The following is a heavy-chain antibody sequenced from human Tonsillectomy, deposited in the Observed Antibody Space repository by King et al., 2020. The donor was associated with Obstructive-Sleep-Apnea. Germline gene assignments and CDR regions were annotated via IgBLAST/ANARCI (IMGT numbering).Heavy chain of an antibody. D-gene: IGHD5-18*01. V-gene: IGHV4-39*07. J-gene: IGHJ4*02. CDR2: IYYSGST. CDR3: ARGRGTAMVTLDY. CDR1: GGSISSSSYY. Sequence: QLQESGPGLVKTSETLSLTCTVSGGSISSSSYYWGWIRQPPGKGLEWIGSIYYSGSTYYNPSLKSRVTISVDTSKNQFSLKLSSVTAADTAVYYCARGRGTAMVTLDYWGQGTLVTVSS.